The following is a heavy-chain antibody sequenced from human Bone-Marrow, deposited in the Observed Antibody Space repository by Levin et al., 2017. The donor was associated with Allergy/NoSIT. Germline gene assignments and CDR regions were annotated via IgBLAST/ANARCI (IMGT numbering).Heavy chain of an antibody. J-gene: IGHJ4*02. D-gene: IGHD2-21*01. Sequence: GGSLRLSCAASGFTFSSYWMHWVRQAPGKGLVWVSRINSDGSSTSYADSVKGRFTISRDNAKNTLYLQMNSLRAEDTAVYYCARVGQFGRGGVDYWGQGTLVTVSS. V-gene: IGHV3-74*01. CDR3: ARVGQFGRGGVDY. CDR1: GFTFSSYW. CDR2: INSDGSST.